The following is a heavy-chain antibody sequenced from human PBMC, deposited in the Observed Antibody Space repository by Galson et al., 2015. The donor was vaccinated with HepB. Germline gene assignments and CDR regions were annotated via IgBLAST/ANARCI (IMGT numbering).Heavy chain of an antibody. CDR1: GSNYNSYA. V-gene: IGHV3-30*04. Sequence: PLRHSCADSGSNYNSYAMHCVRQAPGKGLEWVAVISYDGSNKYYADTVKGRFTISRDNSKNTLYLQMTSLRAEDTAVYYCARESVPMAGLDYWGQGTLVTVSS. CDR2: ISYDGSNK. CDR3: ARESVPMAGLDY. D-gene: IGHD5-24*01. J-gene: IGHJ4*02.